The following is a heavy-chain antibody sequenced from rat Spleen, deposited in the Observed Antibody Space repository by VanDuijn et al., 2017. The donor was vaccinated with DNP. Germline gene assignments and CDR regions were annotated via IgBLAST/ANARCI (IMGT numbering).Heavy chain of an antibody. D-gene: IGHD4-3*01. V-gene: IGHV5-22*01. CDR1: GFTFSDYY. Sequence: EVQLVESGGDLVQPESSLKRFCAASGFTFSDYYIAWIRPAPTTGLEWVAYIRYDGGSTKYGDSVKGRFTISRDNAKNTLYLQMNSLRSEDMATYYCARWNSGHFDYWGQGVMVTVSS. CDR2: IRYDGGST. CDR3: ARWNSGHFDY. J-gene: IGHJ2*01.